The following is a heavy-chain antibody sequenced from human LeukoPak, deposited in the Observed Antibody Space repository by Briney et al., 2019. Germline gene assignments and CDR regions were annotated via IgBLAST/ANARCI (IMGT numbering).Heavy chain of an antibody. V-gene: IGHV1-69-2*01. CDR2: VDPEDGEA. D-gene: IGHD3-10*01. CDR3: ATYPEISMVLQY. CDR1: GYTFTDFY. J-gene: IGHJ4*02. Sequence: ASVKVSCKASGYTFTDFYIHWVHQAPGKGLEWMGRVDPEDGEAIYAEKFRGRVTMTADTSTDTAYLELRSLKSDGTALYYCATYPEISMVLQYWGQGSLVTVSS.